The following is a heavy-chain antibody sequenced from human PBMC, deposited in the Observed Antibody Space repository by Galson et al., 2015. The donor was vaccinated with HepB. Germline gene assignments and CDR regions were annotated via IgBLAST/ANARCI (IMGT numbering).Heavy chain of an antibody. CDR3: AKKNPPVVTHAEYFQH. V-gene: IGHV3-23*01. CDR2: ISGSGGST. CDR1: GFTFSSYA. D-gene: IGHD4-23*01. Sequence: SLRLSCAASGFTFSSYAMSWVRQAPGKGLEWVSAISGSGGSTYYADSVKGRFTISRDNSKNTLYLQMNSLRAEDTAVYYCAKKNPPVVTHAEYFQHWGQGTLVTVSS. J-gene: IGHJ1*01.